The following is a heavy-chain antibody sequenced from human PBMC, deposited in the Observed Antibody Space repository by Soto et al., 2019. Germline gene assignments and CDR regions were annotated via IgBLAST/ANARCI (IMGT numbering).Heavy chain of an antibody. Sequence: QVQLVQSGAEVKKPGSSVKVSCKASGGTFSSYAISWVRQAPGQGLEWMGGIIPIFGTANYAQKFQGRVTITADESTITAYMELSSPRSEDTAVYYCARGKEWDLLGGFDYWGQGTLVTVSS. V-gene: IGHV1-69*01. CDR2: IIPIFGTA. D-gene: IGHD1-26*01. J-gene: IGHJ4*02. CDR1: GGTFSSYA. CDR3: ARGKEWDLLGGFDY.